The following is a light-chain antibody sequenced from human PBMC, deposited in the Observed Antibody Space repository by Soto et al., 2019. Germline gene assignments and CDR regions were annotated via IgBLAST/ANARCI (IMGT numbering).Light chain of an antibody. CDR2: ENN. CDR1: TSNIGTNY. CDR3: ATWDNGLSAEV. Sequence: QSVLTQPPSVSAAPGQKVTISCSGSTSNIGTNYISWYRHLPGTAPKLLISENNKRPSGIPDRFSGSKSGTSATLGITGLQTGDEADYYCATWDNGLSAEVFGGGTQLTVL. V-gene: IGLV1-51*02. J-gene: IGLJ2*01.